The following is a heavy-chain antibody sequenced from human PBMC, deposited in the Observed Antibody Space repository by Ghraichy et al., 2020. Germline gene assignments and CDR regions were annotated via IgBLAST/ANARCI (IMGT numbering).Heavy chain of an antibody. V-gene: IGHV3-23*01. Sequence: GGSLRLSCAASGFSFSSSAMRWVRQAPGKGLEWVSAISSSGINTHYADSVKGRFTISRDKSKNTLYLQMNSLRAEDTAVYYCAKDGPSGSSGAFDVWGQGTMVTVSS. CDR2: ISSSGINT. CDR1: GFSFSSSA. D-gene: IGHD1-26*01. J-gene: IGHJ3*01. CDR3: AKDGPSGSSGAFDV.